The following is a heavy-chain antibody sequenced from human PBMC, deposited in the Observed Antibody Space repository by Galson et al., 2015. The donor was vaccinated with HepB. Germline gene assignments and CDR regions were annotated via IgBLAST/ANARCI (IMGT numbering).Heavy chain of an antibody. J-gene: IGHJ3*01. D-gene: IGHD4-17*01. CDR1: AFYT. Sequence: SLRLSCAGSAFYTMNWVRQAPGKGPEWISSISGRSKYIYYAVSVKGRFAISRDNAKNSIYLQMNSLRAEDTAVYYCARDRVGHGDYSFRAFDVWGQGTVVTVSS. CDR3: ARDRVGHGDYSFRAFDV. V-gene: IGHV3-21*01. CDR2: ISGRSKYI.